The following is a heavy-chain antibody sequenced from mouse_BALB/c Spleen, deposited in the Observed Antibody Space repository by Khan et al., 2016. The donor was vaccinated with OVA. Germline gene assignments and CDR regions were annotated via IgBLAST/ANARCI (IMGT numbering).Heavy chain of an antibody. V-gene: IGHV1S136*01. CDR1: GYTFTNFV. D-gene: IGHD1-1*01. J-gene: IGHJ4*01. Sequence: MQLEESGPELVKPGASVKMSCKASGYTFTNFVIHWVKQKPGQGLEWIGYINPYNDGPIYNEKFKGKATLTSDKSSSTAYMELSSLTSEDPAVYYCARYASSPYYAMDYWGQGTSVTVFS. CDR3: ARYASSPYYAMDY. CDR2: INPYNDGP.